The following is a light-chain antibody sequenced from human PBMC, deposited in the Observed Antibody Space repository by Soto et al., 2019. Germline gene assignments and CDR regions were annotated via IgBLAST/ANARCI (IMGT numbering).Light chain of an antibody. Sequence: EIVMTQSPATLSVSPGERATLSCRAGQSVRSNLAWYQHKPGQPPRLLIYDASTRATGIPGRFSGSGSGTDFTLTITRLEPEDSAVYFCQQYTGPPTTFGQGTRLEIK. CDR3: QQYTGPPTT. CDR1: QSVRSN. J-gene: IGKJ5*01. CDR2: DAS. V-gene: IGKV3-15*01.